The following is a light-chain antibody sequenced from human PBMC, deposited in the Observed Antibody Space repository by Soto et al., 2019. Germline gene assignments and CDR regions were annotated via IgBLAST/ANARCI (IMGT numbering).Light chain of an antibody. CDR2: GVS. CDR1: SSDVGGYNY. CDR3: SSYTSSIYV. J-gene: IGLJ1*01. Sequence: QSVLTQPASVSGSPGQSITISCTGTSSDVGGYNYVSWYQQHPGKAPKLMIYGVSNRPSGVSNRSSGSKSGNTASLTISGLQAEDEADYYCSSYTSSIYVFGTGTKVTVL. V-gene: IGLV2-14*01.